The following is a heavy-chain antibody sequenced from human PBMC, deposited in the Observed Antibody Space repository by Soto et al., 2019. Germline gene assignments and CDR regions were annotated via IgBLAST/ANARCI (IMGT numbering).Heavy chain of an antibody. D-gene: IGHD4-17*01. CDR2: IYWDDDK. V-gene: IGHV2-5*02. Sequence: SGPTLVNPHRPSLTCDFSGFSLSTYDMGVAWIRQPPGKALEWLALIYWDDDKRYSPSLKDRLAISKDTSSNQVVLTITNMDPGDTATYFCAHAGDYDLLTFDHWGPGTLVTVSS. CDR1: GFSLSTYDMG. CDR3: AHAGDYDLLTFDH. J-gene: IGHJ4*02.